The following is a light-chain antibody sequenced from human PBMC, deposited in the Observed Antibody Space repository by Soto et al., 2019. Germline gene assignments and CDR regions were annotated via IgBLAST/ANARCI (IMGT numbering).Light chain of an antibody. CDR3: QQRSDWQYT. Sequence: EVVLTQSPATLSLSPGERDTLSCRASQRITSYLAWYQQRPGQAPRLLMYDATNRASGVPARFSGSKSGTDFTLTISSLQPEDFAVYFCQQRSDWQYTFGQGTKVE. J-gene: IGKJ2*01. V-gene: IGKV3-11*01. CDR2: DAT. CDR1: QRITSY.